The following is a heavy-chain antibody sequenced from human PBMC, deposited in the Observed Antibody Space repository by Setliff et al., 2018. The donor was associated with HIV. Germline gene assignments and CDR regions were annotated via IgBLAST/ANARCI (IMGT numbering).Heavy chain of an antibody. CDR3: ARHRDPPGTSWIYYYYYMDP. Sequence: SETLSLTCAVSGYSISSGYYWGWIRQPPGKGLEWIGNIYHSGSTYYNPSLKSRVTISVDTSKNQFSLKLSSVTAADTGVYYCARHRDPPGTSWIYYYYYMDPWGAGTTVTVSS. V-gene: IGHV4-38-2*01. D-gene: IGHD6-13*01. CDR1: GYSISSGYY. CDR2: IYHSGST. J-gene: IGHJ6*03.